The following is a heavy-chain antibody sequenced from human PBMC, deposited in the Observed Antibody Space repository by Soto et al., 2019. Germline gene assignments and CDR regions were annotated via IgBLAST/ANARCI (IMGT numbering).Heavy chain of an antibody. Sequence: PGGSLSLSCAASGFPFSDYYMSWIRQAPGKGLEWVSYISSSSSYTNYADSVKGRFTISRDNAKNSLYLQMNSLRAEDTAVYYCARDKATTTDAFDIWGQGTMVTVSS. CDR3: ARDKATTTDAFDI. D-gene: IGHD1-26*01. CDR2: ISSSSSYT. V-gene: IGHV3-11*06. CDR1: GFPFSDYY. J-gene: IGHJ3*02.